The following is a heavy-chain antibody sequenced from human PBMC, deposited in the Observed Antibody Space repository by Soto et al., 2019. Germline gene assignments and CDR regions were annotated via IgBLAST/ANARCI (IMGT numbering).Heavy chain of an antibody. CDR1: GGSISSYY. Sequence: QVQLQESGPGLVKPSETLSLTCTVSGGSISSYYWSWIRQPPGKGLEWIGYIYYSGSTNYNPSLKSRVTISVDTSKNQFSLKLSSVTAADTAVYYCARGSGPEIRLGELSLPYYYYGMDVWGQGTTVTVSS. D-gene: IGHD3-16*02. CDR2: IYYSGST. J-gene: IGHJ6*02. V-gene: IGHV4-59*01. CDR3: ARGSGPEIRLGELSLPYYYYGMDV.